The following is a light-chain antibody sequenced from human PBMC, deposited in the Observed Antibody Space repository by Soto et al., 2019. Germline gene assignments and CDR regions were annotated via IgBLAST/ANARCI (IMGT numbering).Light chain of an antibody. J-gene: IGKJ1*01. CDR2: GAS. CDR3: QPYGSSGT. CDR1: QSVSNNY. Sequence: EIVLTQSPGTLSLSPGERATLSCRASQSVSNNYLAWYQQKPGQAPRLLIYGASNMATGIPDRFRGSASGTDFTLTISRLEPEDFEVYYRQPYGSSGTFGQGTKVEIK. V-gene: IGKV3-20*01.